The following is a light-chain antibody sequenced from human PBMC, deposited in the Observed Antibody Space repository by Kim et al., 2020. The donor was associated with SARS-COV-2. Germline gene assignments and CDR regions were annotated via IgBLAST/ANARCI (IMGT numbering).Light chain of an antibody. CDR2: GPS. CDR1: QSVSNNF. V-gene: IGKV3-20*01. CDR3: QQYGTSPFT. Sequence: EIVLTQSPDTLSLSPGERATLSCRASQSVSNNFLAWYQQKPGQAPRLLIYGPSSRATGIPDRFSGSGSGTDFTLTISRLEPEDFAMYYCQQYGTSPFTFGPGTKVDIK. J-gene: IGKJ3*01.